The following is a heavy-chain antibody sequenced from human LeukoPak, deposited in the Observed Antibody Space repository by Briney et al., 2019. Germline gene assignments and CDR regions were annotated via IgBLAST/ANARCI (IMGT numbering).Heavy chain of an antibody. Sequence: GASVKVSCKASGYTFTSYYMHWVRQAPGQGLEWMGIINPSGGSTSYAQKFQGRVTMTRDTSTSTVYMELSSLRSEDTAVYYCAKDPNTYYDILTGYSLRAFDIWGQGTMVTVSS. V-gene: IGHV1-46*01. CDR1: GYTFTSYY. D-gene: IGHD3-9*01. J-gene: IGHJ3*02. CDR2: INPSGGST. CDR3: AKDPNTYYDILTGYSLRAFDI.